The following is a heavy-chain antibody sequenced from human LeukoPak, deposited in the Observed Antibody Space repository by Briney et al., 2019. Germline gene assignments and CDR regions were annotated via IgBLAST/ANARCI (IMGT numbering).Heavy chain of an antibody. CDR2: IGTTGDT. Sequence: GGSLRLSCAASGFIFSGHDMHWVRQAPGKGLEWVSGIGTTGDTYYADSVKGRFTISRENPKSSLYLQMNSLGAGDPAVYYCTRDRSLFNSGGLDVWGQGTTVTVSS. J-gene: IGHJ6*02. CDR3: TRDRSLFNSGGLDV. V-gene: IGHV3-13*04. CDR1: GFIFSGHD. D-gene: IGHD2-21*01.